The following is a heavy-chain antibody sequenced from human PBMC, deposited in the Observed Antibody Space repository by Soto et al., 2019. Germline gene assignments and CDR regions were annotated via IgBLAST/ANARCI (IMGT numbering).Heavy chain of an antibody. CDR1: GGSISSGDYY. J-gene: IGHJ3*02. V-gene: IGHV4-30-4*01. CDR3: ARESEEEGAFDI. Sequence: QVQLQESGPGLVKPSQTLSLTCTVSGGSISSGDYYWSWIRQPPGKGLEWIGYIYYSGSTYYNPSLKSRVTIAVDTSKNQFSLKLRSVTAADTAVYYCARESEEEGAFDIWGQGTMVTVSS. CDR2: IYYSGST.